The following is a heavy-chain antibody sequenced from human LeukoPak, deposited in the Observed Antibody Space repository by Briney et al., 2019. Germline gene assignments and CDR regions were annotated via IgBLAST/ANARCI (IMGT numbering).Heavy chain of an antibody. V-gene: IGHV4-38-2*02. D-gene: IGHD3-22*01. Sequence: SETLSLTCTVSGNSLSSTNYWAWIRQPTGKGLEWIGSISHSGSAYYTPSLKSRVTISVATSKNQISLKLTSVTAADTAVYYCARGLSSAYWGDGFDIWGQGTMVTVSS. CDR3: ARGLSSAYWGDGFDI. CDR2: ISHSGSA. J-gene: IGHJ3*02. CDR1: GNSLSSTNY.